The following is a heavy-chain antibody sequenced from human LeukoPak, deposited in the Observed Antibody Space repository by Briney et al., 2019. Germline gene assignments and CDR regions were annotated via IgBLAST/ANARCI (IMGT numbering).Heavy chain of an antibody. D-gene: IGHD3-10*01. CDR3: AKFGSMLRGVNGAFDI. CDR2: ISGSGGST. J-gene: IGHJ3*02. CDR1: GFTFSSYA. V-gene: IGHV3-23*01. Sequence: GGSLRLSCAASGFTFSSYAMSWVRQAPGKGLEWVSAISGSGGSTYYAVSVKGRFTISRDNSKNTLYLQMNSLRVEDTAVYYCAKFGSMLRGVNGAFDIWGQGTMVTVSS.